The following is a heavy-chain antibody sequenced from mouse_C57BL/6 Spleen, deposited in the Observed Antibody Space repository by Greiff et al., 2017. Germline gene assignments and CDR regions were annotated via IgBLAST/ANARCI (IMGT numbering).Heavy chain of an antibody. CDR2: IWGVGST. Sequence: VQLQQSGPGLVAPSQSLSITCTVSGFSLTSYGVDWVRQSPGKGLEWLGVIWGVGSTNYNSALNSRLSISKDNSKSQVFLKMNSLQTDDTAMYYCASGGDYSNYVLFAYWGQGTLVTVSA. CDR1: GFSLTSYG. D-gene: IGHD2-5*01. J-gene: IGHJ3*01. V-gene: IGHV2-6*01. CDR3: ASGGDYSNYVLFAY.